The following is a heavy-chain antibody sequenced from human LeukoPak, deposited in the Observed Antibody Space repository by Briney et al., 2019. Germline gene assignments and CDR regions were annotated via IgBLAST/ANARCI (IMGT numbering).Heavy chain of an antibody. CDR2: IYPGESDT. CDR3: ARPGRGYCSGGSCYPTPFDY. J-gene: IGHJ4*02. CDR1: GYSLTSYL. D-gene: IGHD2-15*01. Sequence: GESLKISCKGSGYSLTSYLIGWVRQMPRKGLEWMGIIYPGESDTRYSPSFQGQVTISADKSISTAYLQWSSLKAYDTAMYYCARPGRGYCSGGSCYPTPFDYWGQGTLVTVSS. V-gene: IGHV5-51*01.